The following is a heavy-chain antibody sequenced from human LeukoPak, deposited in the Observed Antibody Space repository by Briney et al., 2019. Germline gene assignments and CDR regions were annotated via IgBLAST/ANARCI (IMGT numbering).Heavy chain of an antibody. CDR3: ASLRDYDSWSGFDY. D-gene: IGHD3-3*01. V-gene: IGHV3-23*01. CDR1: GFTFSTFA. J-gene: IGHJ4*02. Sequence: GGSLRLSCAASGFTFSTFAMIWVRQPPGKGLEWVSSIFPSGGEIHYADSVRGRFTISRDNSKSTLSLQMNSLRAEDTAVYYCASLRDYDSWSGFDYWGRGTLVTVSS. CDR2: IFPSGGEI.